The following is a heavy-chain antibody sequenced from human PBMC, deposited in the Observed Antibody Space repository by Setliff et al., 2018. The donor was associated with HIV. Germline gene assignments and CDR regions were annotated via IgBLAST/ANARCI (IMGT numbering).Heavy chain of an antibody. CDR1: GYSFTTCA. Sequence: ASVKVSCKASGYSFTTCAIHWVRQAPGQRLEWMGWINAGSGKTKYSQKFQGRVTITRDTSASTAYMELSSLRSEDTAVYYCARSATYYYDSSGVPYYYYYMDVWGKGTTVTVS. D-gene: IGHD3-22*01. J-gene: IGHJ6*03. CDR2: INAGSGKT. CDR3: ARSATYYYDSSGVPYYYYYMDV. V-gene: IGHV1-3*01.